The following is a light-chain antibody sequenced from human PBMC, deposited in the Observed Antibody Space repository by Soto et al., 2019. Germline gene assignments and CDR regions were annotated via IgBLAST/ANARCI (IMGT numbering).Light chain of an antibody. CDR3: QQYGTSPLT. CDR2: SAS. Sequence: EIVLTQSPGTLSLSPGERATLSCRASQTVSSNYLAWYQQKPGQAPRLLIYSASTRATGIPDRFSGSGSGTVFTLTISRLEPEDFAVYYCQQYGTSPLTFGGGTKVDIK. CDR1: QTVSSNY. J-gene: IGKJ4*01. V-gene: IGKV3-20*01.